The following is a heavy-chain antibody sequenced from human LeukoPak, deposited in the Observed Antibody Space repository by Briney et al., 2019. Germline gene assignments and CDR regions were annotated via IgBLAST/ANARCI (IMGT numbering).Heavy chain of an antibody. CDR2: ISYDGSNK. D-gene: IGHD4-17*01. CDR1: GFTFSSYA. V-gene: IGHV3-30-3*01. Sequence: GGSLRLSCAASGFTFSSYAMHWVRQAPGKGLEWVAVISYDGSNKYYADSVKGRFTISRDNSKDTLYLQMNSLRAEDTAVYYCARNQPDDYGDYDGWFDPWGQGTLVTVSS. J-gene: IGHJ5*02. CDR3: ARNQPDDYGDYDGWFDP.